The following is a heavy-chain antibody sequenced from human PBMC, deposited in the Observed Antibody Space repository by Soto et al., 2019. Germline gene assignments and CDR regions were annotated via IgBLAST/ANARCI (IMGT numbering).Heavy chain of an antibody. CDR1: GFTFSSYW. CDR3: ARGWNSDY. J-gene: IGHJ4*02. V-gene: IGHV3-74*01. Sequence: GGSLRLSCAASGFTFSSYWMHWVRQAPGKGLVWVSRIKSDGSSTTYADSVKGRFTISRDNAKNTLYLQMNSLTVEDTAVYYCARGWNSDYWGQGTLVTVSS. D-gene: IGHD1-1*01. CDR2: IKSDGSST.